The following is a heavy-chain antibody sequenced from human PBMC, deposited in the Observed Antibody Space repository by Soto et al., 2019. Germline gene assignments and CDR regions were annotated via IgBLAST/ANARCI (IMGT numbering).Heavy chain of an antibody. J-gene: IGHJ5*02. CDR1: GFTFSSYW. D-gene: IGHD2-2*02. V-gene: IGHV3-7*01. CDR2: IKQDGSEK. Sequence: GGSLRLSCAASGFTFSSYWMSWVRQAPGKGLEWVANIKQDGSEKYYVDSVKGRFTISRDNAKNSLYLQMNSLRAEDTAVYYCARVRCSSTSCYTGAWFDPWGQGTLVTVSS. CDR3: ARVRCSSTSCYTGAWFDP.